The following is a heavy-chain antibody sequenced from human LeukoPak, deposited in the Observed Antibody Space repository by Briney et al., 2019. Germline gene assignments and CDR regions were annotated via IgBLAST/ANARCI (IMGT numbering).Heavy chain of an antibody. V-gene: IGHV3-74*01. Sequence: GGSLRLSCAASGFTFSTNWMHWVRQAPGKGPVWVSRINGDGSTTTYADSVKGRFTISRDNAKNALYLQMNSLRAEDTAVYYCCAVVAALPRWGQGALVTASS. CDR1: GFTFSTNW. J-gene: IGHJ4*02. CDR2: INGDGSTT. D-gene: IGHD2-15*01. CDR3: CAVVAALPR.